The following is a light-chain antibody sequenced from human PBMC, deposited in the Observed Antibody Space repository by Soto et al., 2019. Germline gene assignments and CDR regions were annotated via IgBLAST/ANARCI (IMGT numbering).Light chain of an antibody. V-gene: IGKV3-20*01. CDR2: GAS. CDR1: QSVSNNY. Sequence: IVLTQSPGTLSLSPRERAILSCRPSQSVSNNYLAWYQQKPGQAPRLLIYGASNRATGIPDRFSGSGSGTDFTLTISRLEPEDFAVYYCQQYGRSGTFGQGTKVDIK. J-gene: IGKJ1*01. CDR3: QQYGRSGT.